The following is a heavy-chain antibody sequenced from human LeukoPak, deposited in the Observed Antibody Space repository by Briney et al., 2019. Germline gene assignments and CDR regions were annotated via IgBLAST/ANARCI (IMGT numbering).Heavy chain of an antibody. CDR3: ARSLVVGATYPYH. V-gene: IGHV4-34*01. CDR1: GGSFSGYY. CDR2: INHSGST. D-gene: IGHD1-26*01. Sequence: SETLSLTCAVYGGSFSGYYWSWIRQPPRKGLEWIGEINHSGSTNYNPSLKSRVTISVDTSKNQFSLKLSSVTAADTAVYYCARSLVVGATYPYHWGQGTLVAVSS. J-gene: IGHJ5*02.